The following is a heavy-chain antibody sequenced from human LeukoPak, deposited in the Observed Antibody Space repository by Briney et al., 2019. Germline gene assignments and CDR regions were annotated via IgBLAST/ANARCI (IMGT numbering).Heavy chain of an antibody. Sequence: ETLSLTCTVSGYSISSGYYWGWIRPPPGKGLEWVSAISGSGGSTYYADSVKGRFTISRDNSKNTLYLQMNSLRAEDTAVYYCAKRRGLELLYYYYMDVWGKGTTVTVS. CDR3: AKRRGLELLYYYYMDV. CDR1: GYSISSGYY. J-gene: IGHJ6*03. V-gene: IGHV3-23*01. CDR2: ISGSGGST. D-gene: IGHD1-7*01.